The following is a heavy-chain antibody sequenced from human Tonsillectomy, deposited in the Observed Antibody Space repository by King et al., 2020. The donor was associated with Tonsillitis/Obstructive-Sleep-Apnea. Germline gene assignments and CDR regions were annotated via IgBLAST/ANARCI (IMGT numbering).Heavy chain of an antibody. Sequence: VQLVESGGGLVRPGGSLRLSCAASVFSFSDYYMSWIRQAPGKGLEWVSYISSSGSFTNYEDSVKGRFTISRDNAKKSLYLQMNSLRGEDTAVYYCARHSTITTWGFYYYMDVWGKGTTVTVSS. J-gene: IGHJ6*03. D-gene: IGHD5/OR15-5a*01. CDR1: VFSFSDYY. CDR3: ARHSTITTWGFYYYMDV. V-gene: IGHV3-11*05. CDR2: ISSSGSFT.